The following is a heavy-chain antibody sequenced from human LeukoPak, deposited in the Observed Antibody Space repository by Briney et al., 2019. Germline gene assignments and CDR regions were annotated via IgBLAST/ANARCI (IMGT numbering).Heavy chain of an antibody. Sequence: GGSLRLSCAASGITLTNYAMSWVRQAPGKGLEWVAGISGSGGGTNYADSVKGRFTISRDNSKNTLYLQMNNLRVDDTAVYFCAKRGVVIRVILVGFHKEAYYFDSWGQGALVTVSS. CDR2: ISGSGGGT. CDR1: GITLTNYA. J-gene: IGHJ4*02. D-gene: IGHD3-22*01. V-gene: IGHV3-23*01. CDR3: AKRGVVIRVILVGFHKEAYYFDS.